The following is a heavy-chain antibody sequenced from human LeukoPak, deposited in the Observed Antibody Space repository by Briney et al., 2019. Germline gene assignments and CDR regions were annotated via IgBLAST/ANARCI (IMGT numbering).Heavy chain of an antibody. CDR2: ISSSSSYI. CDR1: GFTFSSYS. J-gene: IGHJ4*02. Sequence: GGSLRLSCAASGFTFSSYSMTWARQAPGKGLEWVSSISSSSSYIYYADSVKGRFTISRDNAKNSLYLQMNSLRAEDTAVYYCARDRGYYYDSRDYFDYWGQGTLVTVSS. D-gene: IGHD3-22*01. V-gene: IGHV3-21*01. CDR3: ARDRGYYYDSRDYFDY.